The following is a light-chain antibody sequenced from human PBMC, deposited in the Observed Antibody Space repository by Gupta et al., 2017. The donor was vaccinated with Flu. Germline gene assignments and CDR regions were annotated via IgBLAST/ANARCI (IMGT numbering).Light chain of an antibody. Sequence: DVVTTQSPRHLIVTLDQPATISCRSSQGLVYSDGNTYLHWFQQRPGQSPRRLIYQVSYRDSGVPDRFSGSGSGTDFTLTISRVEAEDVGIYFCMQGAHWPWAFGQGTTVEIK. CDR2: QVS. J-gene: IGKJ1*01. V-gene: IGKV2-30*01. CDR1: QGLVYSDGNTY. CDR3: MQGAHWPWA.